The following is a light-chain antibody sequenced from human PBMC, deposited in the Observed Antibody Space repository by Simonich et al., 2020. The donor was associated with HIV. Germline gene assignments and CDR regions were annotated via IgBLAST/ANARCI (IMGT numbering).Light chain of an antibody. V-gene: IGLV1-44*01. CDR3: AAWDDTLNGPV. CDR2: KNN. CDR1: SSNIGSNI. Sequence: QSVLTQAPSASGTPGQRVTLSCSGSSSNIGSNIVNWYQQLPGTAPKLLIYKNNKRPSGVPDRFSGSKSGTSASLAISGLQSEDEADYYCAAWDDTLNGPVFGGGTKLTVL. J-gene: IGLJ3*02.